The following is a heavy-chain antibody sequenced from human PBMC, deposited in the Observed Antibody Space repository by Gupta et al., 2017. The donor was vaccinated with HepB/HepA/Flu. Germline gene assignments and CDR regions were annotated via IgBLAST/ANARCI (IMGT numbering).Heavy chain of an antibody. V-gene: IGHV4-39*01. Sequence: QLQLQESGPGLVKPSETLSLTCTVSGGSISSSSYYWGWIRQPPGKGLEWIGSIYYSGSTYYNPSLKSRVTISVDTSKNQFSLKLSSVTAADTAVYYCARHHDENTIFGVGWFDPWGQGTLVTVSS. J-gene: IGHJ5*02. CDR2: IYYSGST. CDR3: ARHHDENTIFGVGWFDP. D-gene: IGHD3-3*01. CDR1: GGSISSSSYY.